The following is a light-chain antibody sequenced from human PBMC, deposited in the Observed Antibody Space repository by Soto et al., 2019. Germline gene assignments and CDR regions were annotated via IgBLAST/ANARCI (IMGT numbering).Light chain of an antibody. V-gene: IGLV2-14*03. CDR1: SSDIGAYNF. J-gene: IGLJ2*01. CDR2: DVN. CDR3: TSWTTSTTMI. Sequence: QSFLTQPAPVSASPSQSITIRCTGNSSDIGAYNFVSWYQQHPGKAPKLMLYDVNIRPSGVSNRFSGSKSGNTASLTISGLHAEDEADYYCTSWTTSTTMIFGGGTKVTVL.